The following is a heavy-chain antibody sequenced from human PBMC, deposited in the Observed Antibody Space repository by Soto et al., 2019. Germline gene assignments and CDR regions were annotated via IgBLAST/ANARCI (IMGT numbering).Heavy chain of an antibody. CDR1: GYTFTSYA. D-gene: IGHD6-13*01. V-gene: IGHV1-3*01. Sequence: ASVKVSCNASGYTFTSYAMHWVRQAPGQRLEWMGWINAGNGNTKYSQKFQGRVTITRDTSASTAYMELSSLRSEDTAVYYCASLPGYSSSWYRFDYWGQGTLVTVSS. J-gene: IGHJ4*02. CDR3: ASLPGYSSSWYRFDY. CDR2: INAGNGNT.